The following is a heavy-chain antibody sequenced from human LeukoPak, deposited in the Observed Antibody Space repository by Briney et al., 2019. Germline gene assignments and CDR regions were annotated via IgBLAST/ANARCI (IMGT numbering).Heavy chain of an antibody. CDR3: ARPRAQWLGNDGFDM. D-gene: IGHD6-19*01. J-gene: IGHJ3*02. Sequence: KPSEPLSLTCTVSVSSMNNYYWTWLRQPPGKGLEWIRYIYYSGSTSYNPSLKSRVTISIDKSKNQFSLKLSSVTAADTAVYYCARPRAQWLGNDGFDMWSQRTLVTVSS. V-gene: IGHV4-59*08. CDR2: IYYSGST. CDR1: VSSMNNYY.